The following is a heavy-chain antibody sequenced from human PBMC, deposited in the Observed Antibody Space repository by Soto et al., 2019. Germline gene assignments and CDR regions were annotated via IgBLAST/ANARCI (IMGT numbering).Heavy chain of an antibody. CDR2: IRSKANSYAT. CDR3: ITTESD. V-gene: IGHV3-73*02. J-gene: IGHJ4*02. Sequence: EVQLVESGGDLVQPGGSLKLSCAASGFTFSGSAVHWVRQSSGKGLDWVGRIRSKANSYATAYAASVKGRFTISRDDSKNTAYLQMASLKIEDTAMYYGITTESDWGQGTLVTVSS. D-gene: IGHD2-21*02. CDR1: GFTFSGSA.